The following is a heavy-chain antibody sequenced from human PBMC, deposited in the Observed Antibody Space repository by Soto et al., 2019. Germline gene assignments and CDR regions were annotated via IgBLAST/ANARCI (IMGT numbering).Heavy chain of an antibody. V-gene: IGHV3-30*18. Sequence: GSLRLSCAASGXTFSSYGMHWVRQAPGKGLEWVAVISYDGSNKYYADSVKGRFNISVDNSKNTLYLQMNSLRAEDTAVYYCAKGGTQWELLQGPFDYWGQGTLGTVS. CDR1: GXTFSSYG. J-gene: IGHJ4*02. CDR2: ISYDGSNK. CDR3: AKGGTQWELLQGPFDY. D-gene: IGHD1-26*01.